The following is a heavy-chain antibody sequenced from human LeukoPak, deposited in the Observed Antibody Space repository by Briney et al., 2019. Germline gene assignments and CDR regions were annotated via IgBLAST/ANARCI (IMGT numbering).Heavy chain of an antibody. Sequence: GASVKVSCKASGYTFTSYDINWVRQAPGQGLEWMGRIIPILGIANYAQKFQGRVTITADKSTSTAYMELSSLRSEDTAVYYCARVANYYDSSGYSPLDYWGQGTLVTVSS. CDR3: ARVANYYDSSGYSPLDY. CDR1: GYTFTSYD. CDR2: IIPILGIA. J-gene: IGHJ4*02. V-gene: IGHV1-69*04. D-gene: IGHD3-22*01.